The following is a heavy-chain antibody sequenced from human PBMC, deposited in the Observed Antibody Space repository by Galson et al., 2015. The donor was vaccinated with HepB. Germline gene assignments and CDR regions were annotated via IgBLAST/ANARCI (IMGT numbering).Heavy chain of an antibody. J-gene: IGHJ4*02. D-gene: IGHD3-3*01. CDR1: GFTFSSYW. CDR2: IKQDGSEK. Sequence: SLRLSCAASGFTFSSYWMSWVRQAPGKGLEWVANIKQDGSEKYYVDSVKGRFTISRDNAKNSLYLQMNSLRAEDTAVYYCARGGLDYDFWSGYYPFDYWGQGTLVTVSS. CDR3: ARGGLDYDFWSGYYPFDY. V-gene: IGHV3-7*01.